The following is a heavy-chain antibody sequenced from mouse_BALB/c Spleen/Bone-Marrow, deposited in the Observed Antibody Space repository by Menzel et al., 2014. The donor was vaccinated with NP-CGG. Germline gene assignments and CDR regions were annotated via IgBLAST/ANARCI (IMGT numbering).Heavy chain of an antibody. CDR1: GFDFSRYW. J-gene: IGHJ2*01. CDR2: INPESSTI. CDR3: TRLTYYGLTDY. D-gene: IGHD1-2*01. Sequence: EVKLMESGGGLVQPGGSLKLSCTVSGFDFSRYWMSWVRQAPGKVLQRIGEINPESSTINYTPSLKDKFIISRDNAKNTLYLQMSKVRSEDTALYYCTRLTYYGLTDYWGQGTTLTVSS. V-gene: IGHV4-1*02.